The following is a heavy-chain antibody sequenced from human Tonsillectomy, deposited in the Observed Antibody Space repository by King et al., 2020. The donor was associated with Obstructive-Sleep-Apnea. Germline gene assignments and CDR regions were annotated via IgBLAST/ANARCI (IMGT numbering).Heavy chain of an antibody. CDR3: AKEGGGSGVYWVDS. CDR2: INTRGTT. D-gene: IGHD3-10*01. Sequence: VQLLESGGGMVQPGGSLRLSCAASGFTFSSYGISWVRQAPGKGLERVSAINTRGTTFYAGSVRGRFTISRDNSKYTVNLQVNSLRAEDTALYYCAKEGGGSGVYWVDSWGQGTLVTVSS. J-gene: IGHJ4*02. V-gene: IGHV3-23*01. CDR1: GFTFSSYG.